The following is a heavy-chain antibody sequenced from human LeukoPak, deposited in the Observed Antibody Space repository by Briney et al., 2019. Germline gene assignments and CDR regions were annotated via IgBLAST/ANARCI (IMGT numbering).Heavy chain of an antibody. D-gene: IGHD3-22*01. CDR2: INPNSGGT. Sequence: GASVTVSCKASGYTFTAYYMHWVRQAPGQGLEWMGWINPNSGGTNYAQKFQDRVTMTRDTSISTAYMELSRLRSDDTAVYYCARGSSGYFQYYFDYWGQGTLVTVSS. CDR1: GYTFTAYY. CDR3: ARGSSGYFQYYFDY. J-gene: IGHJ4*02. V-gene: IGHV1-2*02.